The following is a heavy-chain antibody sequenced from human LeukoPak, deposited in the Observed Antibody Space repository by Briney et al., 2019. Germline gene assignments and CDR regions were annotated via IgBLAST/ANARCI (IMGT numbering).Heavy chain of an antibody. CDR3: ARRNTGMDV. Sequence: HGESLKISCECSGYSFSSYWIAWLRQMPGKGLEWMGIIHPRDSHTRYSPSLQGQVTISADKSISTAYLQWSSLKASDTAIYYCARRNTGMDVWGQGTTVTVSS. CDR2: IHPRDSHT. V-gene: IGHV5-51*01. J-gene: IGHJ6*02. D-gene: IGHD3-10*01. CDR1: GYSFSSYW.